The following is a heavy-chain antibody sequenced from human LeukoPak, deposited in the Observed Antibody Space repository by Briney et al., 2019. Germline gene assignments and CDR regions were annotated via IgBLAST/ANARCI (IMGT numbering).Heavy chain of an antibody. CDR2: IYHSGST. CDR3: ARVGYCSSTSCPRGAVDY. J-gene: IGHJ4*02. V-gene: IGHV4-38-2*01. D-gene: IGHD2-2*01. Sequence: SETLSLTCAVSGYSISSGYYWGWIRQPPGKGLEWIGSIYHSGSTYYNPSLKSRVTISVDTSKNHFSLKLSSVTAADTAVYYCARVGYCSSTSCPRGAVDYWGQGTLVTVSS. CDR1: GYSISSGYY.